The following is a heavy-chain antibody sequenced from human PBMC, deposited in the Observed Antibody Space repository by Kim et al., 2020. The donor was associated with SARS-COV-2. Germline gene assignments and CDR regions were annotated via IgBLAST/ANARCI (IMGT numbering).Heavy chain of an antibody. CDR1: GFTFSSYA. J-gene: IGHJ6*02. CDR2: XSGSGGST. CDR3: GKDRGGXAAXXMDV. D-gene: IGHD6-13*01. Sequence: GGSLRLSCAASGFTFSSYAMSWARQAPGRGLEWVSAXSGSGGSTSYADSVKGRLSISRXXSKNTLYLQMNSLRAEDTXVYYCGKDRGGXAAXXMDVGXPG. V-gene: IGHV3-23*01.